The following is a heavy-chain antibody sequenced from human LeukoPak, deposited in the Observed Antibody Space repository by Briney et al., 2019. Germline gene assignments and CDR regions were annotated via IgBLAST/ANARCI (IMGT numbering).Heavy chain of an antibody. D-gene: IGHD6-19*01. CDR1: GFTFDDYA. CDR3: AKDMGVAGS. CDR2: ISWNSGSI. J-gene: IGHJ5*02. Sequence: PGGSLRLSCAASGFTFDDYAMHWVRQAPGKGLEWVSGISWNSGSIGYADSVKGRFTISRDNAKNPLYLQMNSLRAEDTALYYCAKDMGVAGSWGQGTLVAVSS. V-gene: IGHV3-9*01.